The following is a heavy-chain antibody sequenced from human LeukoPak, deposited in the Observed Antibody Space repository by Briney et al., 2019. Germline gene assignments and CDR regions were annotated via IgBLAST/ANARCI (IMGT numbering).Heavy chain of an antibody. D-gene: IGHD3-16*01. CDR1: GFTYSDYG. J-gene: IGHJ5*01. CDR3: VKGGSISHNWFDS. CDR2: ILNDGTWE. V-gene: IGHV3-30*02. Sequence: PGGSLRLSCAASGFTYSDYGMHWVRQAPGRGLEWVAFILNDGTWEYYPYSVKGRLTISRDNSRNTLYLQMNSVRLEDTAIYYCVKGGSISHNWFDSWGQGTLVTVSS.